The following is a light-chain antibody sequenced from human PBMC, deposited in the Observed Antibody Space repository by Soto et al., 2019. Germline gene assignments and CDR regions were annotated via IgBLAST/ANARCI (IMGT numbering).Light chain of an antibody. CDR2: DAS. J-gene: IGKJ4*01. CDR1: QTVSRY. CDR3: QQTSSTPT. Sequence: EVVLTQSPGTLSLSPGERATLSCRASQTVSRYLAWYQQRPGQAPRLLIYDASNRATGIPARFSGSGSGTDFTLTITSLEPEDFATYYCQQTSSTPTFGGGTKVEIK. V-gene: IGKV3-11*01.